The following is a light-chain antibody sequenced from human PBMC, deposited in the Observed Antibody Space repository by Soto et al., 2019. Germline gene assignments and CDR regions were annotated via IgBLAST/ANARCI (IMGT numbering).Light chain of an antibody. CDR2: KVS. CDR1: QSLVYSDGHTY. V-gene: IGKV2-30*01. Sequence: DVVVTQSPLSLPVTLGQPASISCRSSQSLVYSDGHTYLNWFQQRPGQSPRRLIYKVSNRESGDPDRCRGSVSDPDFGLKISRVEAEDVGVYYCMQGAHWPPLYTFGQGTKLESK. J-gene: IGKJ2*01. CDR3: MQGAHWPPLYT.